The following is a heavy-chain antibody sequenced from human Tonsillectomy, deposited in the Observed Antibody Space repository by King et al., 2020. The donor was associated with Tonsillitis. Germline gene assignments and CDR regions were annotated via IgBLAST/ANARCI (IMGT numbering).Heavy chain of an antibody. V-gene: IGHV5-51*01. CDR1: GYSFTSYW. D-gene: IGHD3/OR15-3a*01. CDR3: ARRGGDYGFSYYYYMDV. Sequence: DVQLVESGAEVKKPGESLKISCKGSGYSFTSYWIGWVRQMPGKGLEWMGIIYPGDSDTRYSPSFQGQVTISADKSISTAYLQWSCLKASDTAMYYYARRGGDYGFSYYYYMDVWGKGTTVTVSS. J-gene: IGHJ6*03. CDR2: IYPGDSDT.